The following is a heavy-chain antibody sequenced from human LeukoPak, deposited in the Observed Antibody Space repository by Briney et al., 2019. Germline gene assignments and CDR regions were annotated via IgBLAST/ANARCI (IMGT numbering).Heavy chain of an antibody. D-gene: IGHD3-22*01. V-gene: IGHV3-23*01. J-gene: IGHJ2*01. CDR3: ARSRQHHYESSGNYKIFNWYFDL. Sequence: GGTLRLSCAASGFSFSSYGMNWVRQAPGKGLEWVSGITGGGDSTYYADSVKGRFTISRDNSKNALYLQMNSLRAEDTAVYYCARSRQHHYESSGNYKIFNWYFDLWGRGTLVTVST. CDR2: ITGGGDST. CDR1: GFSFSSYG.